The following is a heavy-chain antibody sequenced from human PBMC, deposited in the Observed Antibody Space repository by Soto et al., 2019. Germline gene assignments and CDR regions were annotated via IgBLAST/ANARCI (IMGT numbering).Heavy chain of an antibody. V-gene: IGHV3-21*01. CDR3: ARENGHCTDACNRGAFDI. J-gene: IGHJ3*02. CDR2: IANGDNHI. Sequence: EVQVAESGGGLVKPGGSLRLSCAASGFTFSEYSFLWVRQAPGKGLEWLSFIANGDNHIFYSDSVKGRFTISRDNAKNSVYLQLNSLRADDSAVYYCARENGHCTDACNRGAFDIWGQGTMVTVSS. CDR1: GFTFSEYS. D-gene: IGHD2-2*01.